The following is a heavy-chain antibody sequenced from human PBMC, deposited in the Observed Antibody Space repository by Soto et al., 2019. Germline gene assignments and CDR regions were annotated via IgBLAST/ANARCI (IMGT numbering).Heavy chain of an antibody. CDR2: INAGNGNT. CDR3: ARVYCSSTSCYGGFDY. CDR1: GYTFTSYA. V-gene: IGHV1-3*01. J-gene: IGHJ4*02. Sequence: ASVKVACKASGYTFTSYAMHWVRQAPGQRLEWMGWINAGNGNTKYSQKFQGRVTITRDTSASTAYMELSSLRSEDTAVYYCARVYCSSTSCYGGFDYWGQGTLVTVSS. D-gene: IGHD2-2*01.